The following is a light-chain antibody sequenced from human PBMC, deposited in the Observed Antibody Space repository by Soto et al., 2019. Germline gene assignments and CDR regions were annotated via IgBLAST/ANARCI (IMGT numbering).Light chain of an antibody. V-gene: IGLV3-21*02. CDR2: DDR. CDR3: QVWDNTSDHYV. J-gene: IGLJ1*01. Sequence: SYELTQPPSVSVAPGQTARITCEGNNIGSKSVHWYQQKPGQAPVLVVYDDRDRPSGIPERFSGSNFGNTATLTISRVEAGDEADYYCQVWDNTSDHYVFGTGTKVTVL. CDR1: NIGSKS.